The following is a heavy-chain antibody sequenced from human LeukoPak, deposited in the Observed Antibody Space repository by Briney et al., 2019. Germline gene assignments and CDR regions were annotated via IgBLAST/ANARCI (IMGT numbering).Heavy chain of an antibody. CDR3: ARDPVGGSTIFDY. CDR2: TYYRSKWYY. Sequence: SQTLSLTCAISGDSVSSNSAAWNWIRQSPSRGLEWLGGTYYRSKWYYDYAVAVKSRISINPDTSKNQFSLQLSSVTPEDTAVYYCARDPVGGSTIFDYWGQGTLVTVSS. D-gene: IGHD1-26*01. CDR1: GDSVSSNSAA. V-gene: IGHV6-1*01. J-gene: IGHJ4*02.